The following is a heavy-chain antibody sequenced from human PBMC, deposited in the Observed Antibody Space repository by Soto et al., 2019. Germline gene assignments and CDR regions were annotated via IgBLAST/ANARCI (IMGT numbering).Heavy chain of an antibody. V-gene: IGHV3-48*02. CDR3: ARGLGVANNWFDP. CDR2: ISSSSSSTI. CDR1: GFTFSSYS. J-gene: IGHJ5*02. Sequence: GGSLRLSCAASGFTFSSYSMNWVRQAPGKGLEWVSYISSSSSSTIYYADSVKGRFTISRDNAKNSLYLQMNSLRDEDTAVYYCARGLGVANNWFDPWGQGTLVTVSS. D-gene: IGHD2-21*01.